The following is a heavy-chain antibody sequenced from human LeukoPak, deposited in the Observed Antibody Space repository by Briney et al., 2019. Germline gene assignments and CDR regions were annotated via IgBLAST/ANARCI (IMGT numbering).Heavy chain of an antibody. CDR3: ARARSCTNGVCYLVDY. J-gene: IGHJ4*02. Sequence: ASVKVSCKASGYTFTGYYMHWVRQAPGQGLEWMGWINPNSGGTNYAQKFQGRVTMTRDTSISTAYVELSRLRSDDTAVYYCARARSCTNGVCYLVDYWGQGTLVTVSS. CDR1: GYTFTGYY. D-gene: IGHD2-8*01. CDR2: INPNSGGT. V-gene: IGHV1-2*02.